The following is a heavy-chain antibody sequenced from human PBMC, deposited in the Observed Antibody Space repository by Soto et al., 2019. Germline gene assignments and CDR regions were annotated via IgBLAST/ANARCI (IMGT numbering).Heavy chain of an antibody. J-gene: IGHJ6*02. V-gene: IGHV3-53*02. Sequence: EVQVLATGGGLIQPGGSLRLSCAASGFTVNSNYMSWVRQAPGEGLQWVSITNTGGTTYYADSVKGRFTVSRDNSKNKLYLQTNSLRAEDTAVYYCAKGDGFILAVWGQGTTVSVSS. CDR2: TNTGGTT. D-gene: IGHD1-26*01. CDR1: GFTVNSNY. CDR3: AKGDGFILAV.